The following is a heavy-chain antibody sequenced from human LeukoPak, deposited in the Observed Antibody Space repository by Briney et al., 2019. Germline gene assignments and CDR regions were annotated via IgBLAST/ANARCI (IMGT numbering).Heavy chain of an antibody. V-gene: IGHV4-61*02. CDR1: GGSISSGRYY. CDR2: ISTSGST. CDR3: ATLPGGVTTPNPS. J-gene: IGHJ5*02. Sequence: SETLSLTCTVSGGSISSGRYYWSWIRQPAGKGLEWIGRISTSGSTNYNPSLKSRVTISLDTSKNQFSLKLTSVTAADTAVYYCATLPGGVTTPNPSWGQGTLVTVSS. D-gene: IGHD4-17*01.